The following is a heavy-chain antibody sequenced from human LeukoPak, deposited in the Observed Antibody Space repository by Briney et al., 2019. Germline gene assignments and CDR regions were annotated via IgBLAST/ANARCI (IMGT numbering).Heavy chain of an antibody. CDR3: ARGVVVVVAATRRWWFDP. CDR1: GGSISSGDYY. J-gene: IGHJ5*02. Sequence: SETLSLTCTVSGGSISSGDYYWSWIRQPPGKGLERIGYIYYSGSTYYNPSLKSRVTISVDTSKDQFSLKLSSVTAADTAVYYCARGVVVVVAATRRWWFDPWGQGTLVTVSS. V-gene: IGHV4-30-4*01. CDR2: IYYSGST. D-gene: IGHD2-15*01.